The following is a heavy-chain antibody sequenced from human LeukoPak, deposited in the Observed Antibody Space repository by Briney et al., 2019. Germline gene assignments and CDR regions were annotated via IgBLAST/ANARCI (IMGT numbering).Heavy chain of an antibody. V-gene: IGHV4-34*01. CDR3: ASSRRAAPVFDY. Sequence: SETLSLTCAVYGGSFSGYYWSWIRQPPAKGLEWIGEINHSGSTNYNPSLKSRVTISVCTSKNQFSLKLSSVTAADTAVYFCASSRRAAPVFDYWGQGTLVTVSS. CDR1: GGSFSGYY. CDR2: INHSGST. D-gene: IGHD2-15*01. J-gene: IGHJ4*02.